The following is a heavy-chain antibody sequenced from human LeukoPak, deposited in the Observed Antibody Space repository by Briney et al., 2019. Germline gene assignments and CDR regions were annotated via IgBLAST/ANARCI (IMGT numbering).Heavy chain of an antibody. CDR1: GGSISSYY. D-gene: IGHD3-10*01. CDR2: IYYSGST. J-gene: IGHJ4*02. CDR3: ASISGSAFDY. V-gene: IGHV4-59*08. Sequence: PSETLSLTCTVSGGSISSYYWSWFRQPPGKGLEWIGYIYYSGSTNYNPSLKSRVTISVDTSKNQFSLKLSSVTAADTAVYYCASISGSAFDYWGQGTLVTVSS.